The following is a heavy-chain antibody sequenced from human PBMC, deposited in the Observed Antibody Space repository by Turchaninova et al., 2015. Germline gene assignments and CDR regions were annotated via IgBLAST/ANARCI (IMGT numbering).Heavy chain of an antibody. V-gene: IGHV5-10-1*03. J-gene: IGHJ4*02. CDR2: MYPSDSYT. CDR3: ARLRLGNWGSDFDY. Sequence: DVQLMQSGAEGKKPVEFLKKSGKGYGYRVTSDWISGVLHRPGKGLEWMGTMYPSDSYTNYSPSFQGHGTISADKSISTAYLQWSSLKASDTAMYYCARLRLGNWGSDFDYWGQGTLVTVSS. D-gene: IGHD7-27*01. CDR1: GYRVTSDW.